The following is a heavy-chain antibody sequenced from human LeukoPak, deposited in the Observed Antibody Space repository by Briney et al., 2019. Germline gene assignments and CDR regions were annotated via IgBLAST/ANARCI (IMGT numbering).Heavy chain of an antibody. CDR3: AKMSGYGDEGWFDP. CDR2: ISGSGSGT. V-gene: IGHV3-23*01. J-gene: IGHJ5*02. Sequence: GGSLRLSCVASGITFSLYAMSWVRQAPGKGLEWVSGISGSGSGTYHADSVKGRFTISRDNSKNTLYLQMNSLRAEDTAVYYCAKMSGYGDEGWFDPWGQGTLVTVSS. CDR1: GITFSLYA. D-gene: IGHD4-17*01.